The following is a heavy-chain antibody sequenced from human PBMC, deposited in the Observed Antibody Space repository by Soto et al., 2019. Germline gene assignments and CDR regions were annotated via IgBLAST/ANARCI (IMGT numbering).Heavy chain of an antibody. J-gene: IGHJ3*02. CDR2: INAGNGNT. CDR3: ARGGIFDSSGYYYFSAFDI. D-gene: IGHD3-22*01. V-gene: IGHV1-3*01. CDR1: GYTFTSYA. Sequence: ASVKVSCKASGYTFTSYAMHWVRQAPGQRPEWMGWINAGNGNTKYSQKFQGRVTITRDTSASTAYMGLSSLRSEDTAVYYCARGGIFDSSGYYYFSAFDIWGQGTMVTV.